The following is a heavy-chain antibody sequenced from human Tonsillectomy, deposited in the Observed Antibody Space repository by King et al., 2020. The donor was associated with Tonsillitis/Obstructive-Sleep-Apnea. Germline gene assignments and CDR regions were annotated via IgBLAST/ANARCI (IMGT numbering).Heavy chain of an antibody. CDR2: INPSDSIT. D-gene: IGHD2-15*01. CDR3: LRDDKDGRHFDY. J-gene: IGHJ4*02. CDR1: GYTFTRNY. Sequence: VQLVQSGAEVKKPGASVKVSCKASGYTFTRNYIHWVRRAPGQGLEWMGIINPSDSITTYAQKFQGRVTMTRDTSTSTVNMELRSLTSEDTAVYYCLRDDKDGRHFDYWGQGSLVTVSS. V-gene: IGHV1-46*01.